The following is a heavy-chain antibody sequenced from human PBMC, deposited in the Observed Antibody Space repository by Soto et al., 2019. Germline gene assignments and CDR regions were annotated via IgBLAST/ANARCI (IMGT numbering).Heavy chain of an antibody. CDR1: GFTFSDYY. V-gene: IGHV3-11*01. CDR2: MNSRGDII. Sequence: QVQLVESGGGLVKPGGSLRLSCAASGFTFSDYYMNWIRQAPGKGLEWIAYMNSRGDIINYADSVKGRFTISRDNAKNSLYLQMTSLRADDTAVYYCARKLVTDFWGQGTLVTVSS. D-gene: IGHD6-13*01. J-gene: IGHJ4*02. CDR3: ARKLVTDF.